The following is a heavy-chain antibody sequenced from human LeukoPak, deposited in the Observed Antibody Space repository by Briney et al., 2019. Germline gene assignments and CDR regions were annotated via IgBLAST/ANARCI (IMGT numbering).Heavy chain of an antibody. J-gene: IGHJ2*01. V-gene: IGHV1-18*01. CDR2: ISAYNGNT. CDR1: GYTFITYG. Sequence: ASVKVSCKASGYTFITYGFTWVRQAPGQGLEWMGWISAYNGNTVYAQKFQGRVTMTEDTSTDTAYMELSSLRSEDTAVYYCATDRPYSSRESYWYFDLWGRGTLVTVSS. D-gene: IGHD1-26*01. CDR3: ATDRPYSSRESYWYFDL.